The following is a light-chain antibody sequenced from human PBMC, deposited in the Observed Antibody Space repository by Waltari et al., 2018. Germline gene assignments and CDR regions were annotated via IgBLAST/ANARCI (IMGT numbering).Light chain of an antibody. J-gene: IGLJ3*02. CDR2: SDN. V-gene: IGLV1-44*01. Sequence: QSVLTQAPSVSGTPGQRVTISCSGTSFNIGNNAVNWFQQLPGTAPKLLGYSDNQRPSGVPDRFSASKSGTSASLAISGLQSEDEADYYCAAWDDSLNAWVFGGGTKLT. CDR3: AAWDDSLNAWV. CDR1: SFNIGNNA.